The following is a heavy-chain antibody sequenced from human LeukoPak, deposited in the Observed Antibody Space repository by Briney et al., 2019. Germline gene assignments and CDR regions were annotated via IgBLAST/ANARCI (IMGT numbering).Heavy chain of an antibody. D-gene: IGHD6-19*01. CDR1: GGSFSGYY. J-gene: IGHJ3*02. Sequence: SETLSLTCAVYGGSFSGYYWGWIRQPPGKGLEWIGSIYYSGSTYYNPSLKSRVTISVDTSKNQFSLKLSSVTAADTAVYYCARLGYSSGWRTEVDAFDIWGQGTMVTVSS. CDR3: ARLGYSSGWRTEVDAFDI. CDR2: IYYSGST. V-gene: IGHV4-39*01.